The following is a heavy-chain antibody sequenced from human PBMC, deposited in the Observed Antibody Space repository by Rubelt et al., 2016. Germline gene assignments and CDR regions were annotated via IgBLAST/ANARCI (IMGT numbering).Heavy chain of an antibody. D-gene: IGHD2-21*01. CDR1: GFSLSTSGMC. J-gene: IGHJ3*02. CDR3: GRILTGEGAFEI. V-gene: IGHV2-70*01. CDR2: IDWDDDK. Sequence: QITLKKSGPTLVKPTQTLTLTCTFSGFSLSTSGMCVSWIRQPPGKALEWLALIDWDDDKYYSTSLKTRLTICKYTSKNLVVLTMTNMDPVDTATYYCGRILTGEGAFEIWSQGTMVTVSS.